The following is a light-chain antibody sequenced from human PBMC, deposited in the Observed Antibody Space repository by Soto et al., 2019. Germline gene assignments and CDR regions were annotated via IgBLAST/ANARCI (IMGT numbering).Light chain of an antibody. CDR2: DAS. CDR3: QQYNTYSPERT. CDR1: QSIGRW. Sequence: DIQMTQSPSTLSAFVGDRVTITCRASQSIGRWLAWYQQKPGKAPKLLIYDASSLESEVPSRFSGSGSGTEFTLTISSLQPDDFATYYCQQYNTYSPERTFGQGTKVEVK. J-gene: IGKJ1*01. V-gene: IGKV1-5*01.